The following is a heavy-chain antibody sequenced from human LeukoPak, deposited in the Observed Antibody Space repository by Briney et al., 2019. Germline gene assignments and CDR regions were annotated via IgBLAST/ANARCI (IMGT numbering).Heavy chain of an antibody. D-gene: IGHD6-6*01. CDR3: AKGNLEYSSSSLDY. J-gene: IGHJ4*02. CDR1: GFTFSSYA. Sequence: GGSLRLSCAASGFTFSSYAMSWVRQAPGKGLEWVSAISGSGGSTYYADSVKGRFTVSRDNSKNTLYLQMNSLRAEDTAVYYCAKGNLEYSSSSLDYWGQGTLVTVSS. V-gene: IGHV3-23*01. CDR2: ISGSGGST.